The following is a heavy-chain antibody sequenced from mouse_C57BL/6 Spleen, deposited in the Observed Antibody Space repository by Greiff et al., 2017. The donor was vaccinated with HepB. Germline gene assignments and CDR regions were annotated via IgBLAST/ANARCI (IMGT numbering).Heavy chain of an antibody. CDR2: IHPNSGST. J-gene: IGHJ3*01. CDR3: ARELGRRFAY. D-gene: IGHD4-1*01. CDR1: GYTFTSYW. V-gene: IGHV1-64*01. Sequence: QVQLQQPGAELVKPGASVKLSCKASGYTFTSYWMHWAKQRPGQGLEWIGMIHPNSGSTNYNEKFKSKATLTVDKSSSTAYMQLSSLTSEDSAVYYCARELGRRFAYWGQGTLVTVSA.